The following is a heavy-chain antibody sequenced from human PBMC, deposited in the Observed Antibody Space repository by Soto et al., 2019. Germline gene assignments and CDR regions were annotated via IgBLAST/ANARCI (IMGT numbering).Heavy chain of an antibody. V-gene: IGHV3-30*18. CDR3: AKDPRLDILTGPFDY. D-gene: IGHD3-9*01. J-gene: IGHJ4*02. Sequence: QVQLVESGGGVVQPGRSLRLSCAASGFTFSSYGMHWVRQAPGKGLEWVAVISYDGSNKYYADSVKGRFTSSRDNSKNTLYLQMNSLRAKDTAVYYCAKDPRLDILTGPFDYWGQGTLVTVSS. CDR2: ISYDGSNK. CDR1: GFTFSSYG.